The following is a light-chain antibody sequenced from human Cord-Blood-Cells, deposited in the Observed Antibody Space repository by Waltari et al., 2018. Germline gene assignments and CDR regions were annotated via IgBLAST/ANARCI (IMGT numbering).Light chain of an antibody. V-gene: IGKV3-20*01. Sequence: EIVLTQSPGTLSLSPGERATLSCRASQSVSSSYLAWYQQKPGQAPRLLIYGASSRATGIPDRFSGSGSVTDFTLTIRRLEPEDFAVYYCQQYGSSPLTFGGGTKVEIK. J-gene: IGKJ4*01. CDR3: QQYGSSPLT. CDR1: QSVSSSY. CDR2: GAS.